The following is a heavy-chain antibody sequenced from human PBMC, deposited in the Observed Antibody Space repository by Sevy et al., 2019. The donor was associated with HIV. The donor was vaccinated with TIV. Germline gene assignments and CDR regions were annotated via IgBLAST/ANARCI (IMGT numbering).Heavy chain of an antibody. J-gene: IGHJ4*02. CDR2: VDWDNGHV. CDR3: ATGSGSGHYQPSSFLDT. V-gene: IGHV3-9*01. CDR1: GFNFGLFA. D-gene: IGHD6-19*01. Sequence: GGSLRLSCAVSGFNFGLFAMHWVRQIPGKGLEWVSGVDWDNGHVGYANSVKGRFTIARDNAKNSLYLYMSSLKSEDTALYYCATGSGSGHYQPSSFLDTWGRGTLVTVSS.